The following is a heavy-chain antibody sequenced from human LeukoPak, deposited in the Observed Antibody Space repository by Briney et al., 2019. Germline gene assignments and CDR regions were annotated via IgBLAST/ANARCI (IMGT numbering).Heavy chain of an antibody. D-gene: IGHD5-18*01. CDR2: ISGDGRST. V-gene: IGHV3-74*01. CDR3: TSDTVDTSLGTDY. J-gene: IGHJ4*02. Sequence: GGSLRLSCAASGSTFSSHWMHWVRQAPGEGLVWVSRISGDGRSTAYADSVKGRFTISRDNAKNTLYLQMNSLRAEDTAVYYCTSDTVDTSLGTDYWGLGTLVTVSS. CDR1: GSTFSSHW.